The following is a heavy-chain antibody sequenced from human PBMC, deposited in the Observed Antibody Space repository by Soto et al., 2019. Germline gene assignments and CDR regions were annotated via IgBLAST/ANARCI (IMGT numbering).Heavy chain of an antibody. V-gene: IGHV5-10-1*01. D-gene: IGHD4-17*01. CDR3: ARRAVTTTDYYGMDV. CDR1: GYSFTSYW. CDR2: IDPSDSYT. Sequence: GESLKISCKGSGYSFTSYWISWVRQMPGKGLEWMGRIDPSDSYTNYSPSFQGHVTISADKSISTAYLQWSSLKASDTAVYYCARRAVTTTDYYGMDVWGQGTTVTVSS. J-gene: IGHJ6*02.